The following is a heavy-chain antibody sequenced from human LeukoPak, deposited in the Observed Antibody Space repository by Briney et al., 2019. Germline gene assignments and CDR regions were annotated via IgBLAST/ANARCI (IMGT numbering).Heavy chain of an antibody. CDR1: GFTVNSNY. J-gene: IGHJ4*02. Sequence: GGSLRLSCAASGFTVNSNYMSWVRQAPGKGVEWVANIKQDGSEKYYVDSVKGRFTISRDNAKNSLSLQMNRLRAEDTAVYYCARNGDYDGRGFYYFFDSWGRGTLVTVSS. CDR2: IKQDGSEK. CDR3: ARNGDYDGRGFYYFFDS. V-gene: IGHV3-7*04. D-gene: IGHD3-22*01.